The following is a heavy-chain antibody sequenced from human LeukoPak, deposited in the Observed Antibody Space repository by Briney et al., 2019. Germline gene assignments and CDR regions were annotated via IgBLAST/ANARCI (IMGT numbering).Heavy chain of an antibody. J-gene: IGHJ3*02. CDR2: ISGSGGST. CDR3: AKELGYEDAFDI. Sequence: GGSLRLSRAASGFTVSSNYMSWVRQAPGKGLEWVSAISGSGGSTYYADSVKGRLTISRDNSKNTLYLQMNSLRAEDTAVYYCAKELGYEDAFDIWGQGTMVTVSS. CDR1: GFTVSSNY. D-gene: IGHD5-12*01. V-gene: IGHV3-23*01.